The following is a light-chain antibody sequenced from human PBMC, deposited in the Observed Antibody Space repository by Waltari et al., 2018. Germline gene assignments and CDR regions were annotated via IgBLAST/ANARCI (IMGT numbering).Light chain of an antibody. CDR1: YPCSALFG. CDR3: QSYDNSLRGSLL. Sequence: QSVLTQAHSVSGAPGPRVTISCTGGYPCSALFGVNLSQHLPGRVPKLLIFETTKRPAGFPDRFSGSKSGTSASLAIEGLQAEDEGDYYCQSYDNSLRGSLLFGGGTRVTV. CDR2: ETT. J-gene: IGLJ3*02. V-gene: IGLV1-40*01.